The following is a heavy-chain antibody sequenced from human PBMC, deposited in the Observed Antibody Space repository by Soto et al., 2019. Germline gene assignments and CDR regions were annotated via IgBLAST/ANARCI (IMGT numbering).Heavy chain of an antibody. D-gene: IGHD3-10*01. V-gene: IGHV3-23*01. CDR1: GFSFNSFA. J-gene: IGHJ5*02. CDR3: AKDEEGFYGSGSHNWFDP. Sequence: GGSLRLSCAASGFSFNSFAMTWVRQAPGKGLEWVSGISGSGGTTYYADSVKGRFTISRDNSKSTLYLQMNSLRAEDTAVYYCAKDEEGFYGSGSHNWFDPWGQGTLVTVSS. CDR2: ISGSGGTT.